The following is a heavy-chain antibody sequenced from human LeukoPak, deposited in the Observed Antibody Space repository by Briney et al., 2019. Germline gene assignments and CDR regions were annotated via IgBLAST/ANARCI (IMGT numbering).Heavy chain of an antibody. D-gene: IGHD4-17*01. V-gene: IGHV3-23*01. J-gene: IGHJ5*02. CDR2: ITGSHGPT. CDR1: GFTFSSFA. CDR3: TKDPNGDYVGAFDP. Sequence: QPGGSLRLSCAASGFTFSSFAMTWVRQAPGKGLEWVSSITGSHGPTYNTDSVKGRFTISRDNSRNTLYLQMNSLRAEDTAVYYCTKDPNGDYVGAFDPWGQGTLVTVSS.